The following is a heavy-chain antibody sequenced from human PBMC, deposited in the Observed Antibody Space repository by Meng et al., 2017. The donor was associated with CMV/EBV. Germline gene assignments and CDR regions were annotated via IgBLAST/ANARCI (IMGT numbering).Heavy chain of an antibody. D-gene: IGHD6-6*01. Sequence: LKISCAASGFTFSSYSMNWVRQAPGKGLEWVSSISSSSSYIYYADSVKGRFTISRDNAKNSLYLQMNSLRAEDTAVYYCARGGGWSSSSDWGDYYYYGMDVWGQGTTVTVSS. CDR2: ISSSSSYI. V-gene: IGHV3-21*01. J-gene: IGHJ6*02. CDR3: ARGGGWSSSSDWGDYYYYGMDV. CDR1: GFTFSSYS.